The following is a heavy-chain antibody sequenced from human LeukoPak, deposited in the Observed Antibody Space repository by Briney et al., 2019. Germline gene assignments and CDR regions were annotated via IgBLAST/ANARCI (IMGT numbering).Heavy chain of an antibody. CDR1: GFTFDDYA. D-gene: IGHD1-7*01. CDR3: AKEGKTRNWNYYQAKPVY. CDR2: ISGSGGST. J-gene: IGHJ4*02. Sequence: GRTLRLSCAASGFTFDDYAMHWVRQAPGKGLEWVSAISGSGGSTYYADSVKGRFTISRDNSKNTLYLQMNSLRAEDTAVYYCAKEGKTRNWNYYQAKPVYWGQGTLVTVSS. V-gene: IGHV3-23*01.